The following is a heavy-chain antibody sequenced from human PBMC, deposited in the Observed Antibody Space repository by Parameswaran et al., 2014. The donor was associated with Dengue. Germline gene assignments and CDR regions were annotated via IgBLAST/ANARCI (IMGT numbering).Heavy chain of an antibody. CDR3: ARALELRYFDWLLNGYYYYGMDV. J-gene: IGHJ6*02. V-gene: IGHV3-74*01. Sequence: WIRQPPGKGLVWVSRINSDGSSTSYADSVKGRFTISRDNAKNTLYLQMNSLRAEDTAVYYCARALELRYFDWLLNGYYYYGMDVWGQGTTVTVSS. D-gene: IGHD3-9*01. CDR2: INSDGSST.